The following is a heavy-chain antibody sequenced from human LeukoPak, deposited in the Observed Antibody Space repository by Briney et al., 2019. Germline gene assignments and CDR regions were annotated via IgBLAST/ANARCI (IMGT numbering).Heavy chain of an antibody. CDR3: ARGVFYYDDY. D-gene: IGHD3-22*01. Sequence: SETLSLTCAVYGGSFSAYYWSWIRQPPGKGLEWIGEINHSGSTNYNPSLKSRVTISVDTSKNQFSLKLSSVTAADTAVYYCARGVFYYDDYWGQGTLVTVSS. CDR1: GGSFSAYY. V-gene: IGHV4-34*01. J-gene: IGHJ4*02. CDR2: INHSGST.